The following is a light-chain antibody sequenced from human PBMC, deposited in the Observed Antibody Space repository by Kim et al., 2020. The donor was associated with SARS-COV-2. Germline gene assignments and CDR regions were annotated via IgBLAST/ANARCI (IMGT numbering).Light chain of an antibody. CDR1: QSVSSY. V-gene: IGKV3-11*01. CDR2: DAS. CDR3: QQRSNWPPMYT. Sequence: PGERATLSCRASQSVSSYLAWYQQKPGQAPRLLIYDASNRATGIPARFSGSGSGTDFTLTISSLEPEDFAVYYCQQRSNWPPMYTFGQGTKL. J-gene: IGKJ2*01.